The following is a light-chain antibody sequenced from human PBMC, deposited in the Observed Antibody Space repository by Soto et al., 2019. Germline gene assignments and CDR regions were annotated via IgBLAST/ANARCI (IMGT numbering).Light chain of an antibody. CDR1: QSLSTY. Sequence: EIVLPQSPATLSLSPVSRATLSCRASQSLSTYLAWYQQKPGQAPRLLIYGAFNRATGIPARFSGSGSGTDFTLTISSLEPEDSAVYYCQQRNVWPPVTFGQGTRLEIK. J-gene: IGKJ5*01. CDR3: QQRNVWPPVT. CDR2: GAF. V-gene: IGKV3-11*01.